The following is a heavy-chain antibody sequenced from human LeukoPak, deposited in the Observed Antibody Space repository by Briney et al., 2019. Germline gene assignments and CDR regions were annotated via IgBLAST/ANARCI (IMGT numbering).Heavy chain of an antibody. CDR1: GFTFSSHS. D-gene: IGHD3-22*01. V-gene: IGHV3-48*01. CDR3: ARGAYYYED. CDR2: ISSSSTI. Sequence: PGGSLRLSCAASGFTFSSHSMNWVRQAPGKGLEWVSYISSSSTIYYADSVEGRFTISRDNAKNSLYLQMNSLRAEDTAVYYCARGAYYYEDWGQGTLVTVSS. J-gene: IGHJ4*02.